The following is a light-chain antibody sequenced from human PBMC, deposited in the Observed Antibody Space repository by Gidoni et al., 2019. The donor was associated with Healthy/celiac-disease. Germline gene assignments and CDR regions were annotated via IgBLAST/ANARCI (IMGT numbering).Light chain of an antibody. CDR2: GKN. J-gene: IGLJ3*02. CDR1: SLRSYY. V-gene: IGLV3-19*01. Sequence: SSELTQDPAVSVALGQTVRITCQGDSLRSYYASWYQQKPGQAPVLVIYGKNNRPSGIPDRFSGSSSGNTASLTITGAQAEDEADYYCNSRDSSGNHHLWVFGGGTKLTVL. CDR3: NSRDSSGNHHLWV.